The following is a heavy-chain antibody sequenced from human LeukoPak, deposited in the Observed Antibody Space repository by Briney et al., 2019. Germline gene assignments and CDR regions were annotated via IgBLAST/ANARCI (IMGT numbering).Heavy chain of an antibody. CDR2: INPNSGGT. D-gene: IGHD2-21*02. J-gene: IGHJ4*02. V-gene: IGHV1-2*06. CDR1: GYTFTGYY. CDR3: ALLEWVYCGGDCYSGNRDY. Sequence: ASVTVSCKASGYTFTGYYMHWVRQAPGQGLEWMGRINPNSGGTNYAQKLQGRVTMTRDTSISTAYMELSRLRSDDTAVYYCALLEWVYCGGDCYSGNRDYWGQGTLVTVSS.